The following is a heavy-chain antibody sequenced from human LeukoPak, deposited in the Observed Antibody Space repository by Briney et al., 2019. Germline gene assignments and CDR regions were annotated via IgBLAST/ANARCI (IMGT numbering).Heavy chain of an antibody. CDR2: INPSGGST. Sequence: ASVKVSCKASGYTFTSYYMHWVRQAPGQGLEWMGIINPSGGSTSYAQKFQGRVTMTRDTSTDTSTSTVYMELSSLRSEDTAVYYCARGSGGRPYYFDYWGQGTLVTVSS. CDR3: ARGSGGRPYYFDY. D-gene: IGHD2-15*01. CDR1: GYTFTSYY. J-gene: IGHJ4*02. V-gene: IGHV1-46*01.